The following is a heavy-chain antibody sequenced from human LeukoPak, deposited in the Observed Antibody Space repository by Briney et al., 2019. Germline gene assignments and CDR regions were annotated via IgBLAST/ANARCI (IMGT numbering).Heavy chain of an antibody. Sequence: ASVKVSCKASGGTFSSYAISWVRQAPGQGLEWMGGIIPIFGTANYAQKFQGRVTITADESTSTAYMELSSLRSEDTAAYYCARSNYYYDSSGYPRWFDPWGQGTLVTVSS. J-gene: IGHJ5*02. CDR3: ARSNYYYDSSGYPRWFDP. V-gene: IGHV1-69*01. D-gene: IGHD3-22*01. CDR1: GGTFSSYA. CDR2: IIPIFGTA.